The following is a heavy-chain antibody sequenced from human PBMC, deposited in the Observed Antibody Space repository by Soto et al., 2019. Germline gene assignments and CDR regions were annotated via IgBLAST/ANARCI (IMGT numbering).Heavy chain of an antibody. CDR2: ISAYNGNT. CDR3: ARDLPRPPSRQIQLWSPYYYYGMDV. D-gene: IGHD5-18*01. V-gene: IGHV1-18*01. J-gene: IGHJ6*02. Sequence: QVQLVQSGAEVKKPGASVKVSCKASGYTFTSYGISWVRQAPGQGLEWMGWISAYNGNTNYAQKLQGRVTMTTDTSTSTAYMELRSLRSDDTAVYYCARDLPRPPSRQIQLWSPYYYYGMDVWGQGTTVTVSS. CDR1: GYTFTSYG.